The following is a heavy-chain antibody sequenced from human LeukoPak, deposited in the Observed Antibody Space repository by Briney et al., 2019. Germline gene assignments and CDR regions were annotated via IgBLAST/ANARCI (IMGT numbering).Heavy chain of an antibody. CDR1: GGSISSGGYY. CDR3: ARDTRGGTMTTVTQ. CDR2: IYYSGST. J-gene: IGHJ4*02. V-gene: IGHV4-31*03. Sequence: PSETLSLTCTVSGGSISSGGYYWSWIRQHPGKGLEWIGYIYYSGSTYYNPSLKSRVTISVDTSKNQFSLKLSSVTAADTAVYYCARDTRGGTMTTVTQWGQGTLVTVSS. D-gene: IGHD4-17*01.